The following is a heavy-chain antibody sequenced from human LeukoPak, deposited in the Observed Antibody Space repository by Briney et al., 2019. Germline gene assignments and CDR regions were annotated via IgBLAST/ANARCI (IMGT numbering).Heavy chain of an antibody. Sequence: GGSLRLSCAASGFTFSSYAMHWVRRAPGKGLEWVAVISYDGSNKYYADSVKGRFTISRDNSKNTLYLQMNSLRAEDTAVYYCARVGEMATFDYWGQGTLVTVSS. D-gene: IGHD5-24*01. CDR2: ISYDGSNK. CDR1: GFTFSSYA. CDR3: ARVGEMATFDY. V-gene: IGHV3-30-3*01. J-gene: IGHJ4*02.